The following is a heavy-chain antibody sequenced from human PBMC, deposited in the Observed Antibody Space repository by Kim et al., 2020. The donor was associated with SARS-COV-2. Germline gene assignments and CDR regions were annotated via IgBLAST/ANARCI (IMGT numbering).Heavy chain of an antibody. CDR1: GFTFSSYA. CDR3: AKDMGAWGYCSGGSCSNDY. V-gene: IGHV3-23*01. Sequence: GGSLRLSCAASGFTFSSYAMSWVRQAPGKGLEWVSAISGSGGSTYYADSVKGRFTISRDNSKNTLYLQMNSLRAEDTAVYYCAKDMGAWGYCSGGSCSNDYWGQGTLVTVSS. J-gene: IGHJ4*02. CDR2: ISGSGGST. D-gene: IGHD2-15*01.